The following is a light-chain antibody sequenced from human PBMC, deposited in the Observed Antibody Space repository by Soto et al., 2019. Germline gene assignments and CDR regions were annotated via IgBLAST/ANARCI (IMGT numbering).Light chain of an antibody. CDR2: AAS. J-gene: IGKJ4*01. Sequence: DIQLTQSPSFLSASVGDRVTITCRASQGISSFLAWYQQKPGKAPQLLLYAASTLQIGVPPRFSGSGSGTDFTLTVSSLQPEDFATYYCQQLNSYPLTFGGGTKVEIK. CDR1: QGISSF. V-gene: IGKV1-9*01. CDR3: QQLNSYPLT.